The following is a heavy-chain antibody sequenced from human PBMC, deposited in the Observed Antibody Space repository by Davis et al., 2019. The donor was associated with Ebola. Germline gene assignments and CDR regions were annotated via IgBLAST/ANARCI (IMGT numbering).Heavy chain of an antibody. CDR2: ISAYNGNT. CDR3: ARDTDDSSAHAFDI. D-gene: IGHD3-22*01. Sequence: ASVKVSCKASGYTFTSYGISWVRQAPGQGLEWMGWISAYNGNTNYAQKLQGRVTMTTDTSTSTAYMELRSLRSDDTAVYYCARDTDDSSAHAFDIWGQGTMVTVSS. J-gene: IGHJ3*02. V-gene: IGHV1-18*04. CDR1: GYTFTSYG.